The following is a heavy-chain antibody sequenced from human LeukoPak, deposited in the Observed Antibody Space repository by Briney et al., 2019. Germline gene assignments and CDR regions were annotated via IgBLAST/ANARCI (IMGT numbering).Heavy chain of an antibody. CDR2: ISTSGANT. D-gene: IGHD1-1*01. V-gene: IGHV3-23*01. Sequence: GGSLRLSCAGSGFIFSSYALSWVRQAPGKGLEWVSAISTSGANTYYADSVRGRLTISRDNSKNTLYLQMNTLRAEDTGVYYCATTKEARRYFDYWGQGTLVTVSS. CDR3: ATTKEARRYFDY. CDR1: GFIFSSYA. J-gene: IGHJ4*02.